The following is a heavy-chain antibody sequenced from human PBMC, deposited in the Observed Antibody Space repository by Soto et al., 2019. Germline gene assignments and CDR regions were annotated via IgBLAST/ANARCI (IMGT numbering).Heavy chain of an antibody. CDR3: ARDLTNDFWSGYYGSKFDP. CDR2: IYYSGST. J-gene: IGHJ5*02. D-gene: IGHD3-3*01. V-gene: IGHV4-59*01. Sequence: PSETLSLTCTVSGGSISSYYWSWIRQPPGKGLEWIGYIYYSGSTNYNPSLKSRVTISVDTSKNQFSLKLSSVTAADTAVYYCARDLTNDFWSGYYGSKFDPWGQGTLVTVSS. CDR1: GGSISSYY.